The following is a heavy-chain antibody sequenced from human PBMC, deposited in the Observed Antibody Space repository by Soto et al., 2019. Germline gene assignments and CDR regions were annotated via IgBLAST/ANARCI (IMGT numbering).Heavy chain of an antibody. CDR1: GFTFSSYA. D-gene: IGHD5-12*01. V-gene: IGHV3-30-3*01. CDR3: ARDYYRFNSGYGFSMDV. CDR2: ISYDGSNK. J-gene: IGHJ6*02. Sequence: QVQLVESGGGVVQPGRSLRLSCAASGFTFSSYAMHWVRQAPGKGLEWVAVISYDGSNKYYADSVKGRFTISRDNSKNTLYLQMNSLRAEDTAVYYCARDYYRFNSGYGFSMDVWGQGTTVT.